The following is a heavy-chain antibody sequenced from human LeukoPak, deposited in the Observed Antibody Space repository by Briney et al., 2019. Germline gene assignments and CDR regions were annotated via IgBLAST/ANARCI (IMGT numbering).Heavy chain of an antibody. CDR1: GFTFSDYY. CDR2: ISGSGSTI. Sequence: PGGSLRLSCAASGFTFSDYYMSWIRQAPGKGLEWVSYISGSGSTIYYADSVKGRFTISRDNAKNSLYLQMNSLRAEDTAVYYCARASSTVTTLFDYWGQGTLVTVSS. CDR3: ARASSTVTTLFDY. V-gene: IGHV3-11*04. D-gene: IGHD4-17*01. J-gene: IGHJ4*02.